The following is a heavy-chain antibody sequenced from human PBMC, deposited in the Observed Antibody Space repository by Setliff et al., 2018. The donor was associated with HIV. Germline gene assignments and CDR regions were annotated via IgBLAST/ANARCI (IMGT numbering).Heavy chain of an antibody. CDR3: APLVGATGAPSY. V-gene: IGHV3-74*01. CDR1: GFTFSSYW. J-gene: IGHJ4*02. D-gene: IGHD1-26*01. CDR2: INTDGSST. Sequence: LSLTCAASGFTFSSYWMHWVRQAPGKGLVWVSCINTDGSSTTYADSVKGRFTISRDNAKNSLYLQMDSLRAEDTAVYYCAPLVGATGAPSYWGQGTLVTVSS.